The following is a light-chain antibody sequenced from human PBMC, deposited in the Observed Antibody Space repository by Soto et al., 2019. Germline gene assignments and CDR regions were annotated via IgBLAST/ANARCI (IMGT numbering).Light chain of an antibody. Sequence: DIQMTQSPSSLSASVGVRVTITCRARQGISNYVAWYQQKPGKVPKLLIYAASTLQSGVPTRFSGSGSGTEFTLTISRVQPEDVATYCCHKYNRAQWTFGQGINVEI. J-gene: IGKJ1*01. CDR2: AAS. CDR1: QGISNY. V-gene: IGKV1-27*01. CDR3: HKYNRAQWT.